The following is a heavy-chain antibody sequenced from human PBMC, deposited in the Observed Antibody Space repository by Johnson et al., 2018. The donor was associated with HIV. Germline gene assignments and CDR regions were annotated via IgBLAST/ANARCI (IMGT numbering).Heavy chain of an antibody. V-gene: IGHV3-30*03. Sequence: QVQLVESGGGVVRPGGSLRLSCAASGFTFSSYGMHWVRQAPGKGLEWVAVISYDGSNKYYADSVKGRFTISRDNSKNTLYLQMNSLRAEDTALYYCTRARYSSSWYNGDAFDIWGQGTMVTVSS. D-gene: IGHD6-13*01. CDR2: ISYDGSNK. CDR3: TRARYSSSWYNGDAFDI. J-gene: IGHJ3*02. CDR1: GFTFSSYG.